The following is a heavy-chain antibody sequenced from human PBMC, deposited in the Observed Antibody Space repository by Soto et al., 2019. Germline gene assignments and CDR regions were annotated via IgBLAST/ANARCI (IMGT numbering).Heavy chain of an antibody. J-gene: IGHJ4*02. V-gene: IGHV3-23*01. CDR1: GFTFSSYA. CDR2: FSGSGGTT. D-gene: IGHD6-25*01. Sequence: EVQLLESGGGLVQPGRSLRLSCAASGFTFSSYAMSWVRQAPGQGLDWVSAFSGSGGTTYYADSVKGRFTISRDNSKNTLSLQMNSLRAEDTAVYYCAKFFVETGGSSGWPWSFHYWGQGTLVTVSS. CDR3: AKFFVETGGSSGWPWSFHY.